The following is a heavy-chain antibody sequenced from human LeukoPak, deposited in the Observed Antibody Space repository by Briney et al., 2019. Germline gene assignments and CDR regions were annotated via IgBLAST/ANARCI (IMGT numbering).Heavy chain of an antibody. Sequence: PGGSLRLSCAASGFTFSSYSMSWVRQAPGKGLEWVSSISSSSSYIYYADSVKGRFTISRDNAKNSLYLQMNSLRAEDTAVYYCARAVDSSGYHFDFLKSDFDYWGQGTLVTVSS. CDR2: ISSSSSYI. V-gene: IGHV3-21*01. D-gene: IGHD3-22*01. CDR1: GFTFSSYS. CDR3: ARAVDSSGYHFDFLKSDFDY. J-gene: IGHJ4*02.